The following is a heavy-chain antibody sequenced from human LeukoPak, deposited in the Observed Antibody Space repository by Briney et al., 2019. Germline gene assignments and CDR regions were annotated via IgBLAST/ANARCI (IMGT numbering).Heavy chain of an antibody. V-gene: IGHV4-30-4*01. CDR3: ARDLYSSGWDI. CDR2: IYYSGST. Sequence: PSETLSLTCTVSGGSISSGDYYWSWIRQPPGRGLEWIGYIYYSGSTYYNPSRKSRVTISVDTSKNQFSLKLSAVTAADTAVYYCARDLYSSGWDIWGQGTLVTVSS. J-gene: IGHJ4*02. CDR1: GGSISSGDYY. D-gene: IGHD6-19*01.